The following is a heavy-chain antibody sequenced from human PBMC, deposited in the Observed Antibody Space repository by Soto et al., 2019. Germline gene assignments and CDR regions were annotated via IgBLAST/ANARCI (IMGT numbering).Heavy chain of an antibody. D-gene: IGHD1-26*01. J-gene: IGHJ2*01. CDR2: INYSGST. Sequence: PSETLSLTCIVSGGSISPYYWNWIRQPPGKGLEWIGYINYSGSTNYNPSLKSRVTISLDTSKNQFSLRLSSVTAADTAVYYCARRIVGANFWYFDLWGSGTLVTVSS. CDR3: ARRIVGANFWYFDL. V-gene: IGHV4-59*08. CDR1: GGSISPYY.